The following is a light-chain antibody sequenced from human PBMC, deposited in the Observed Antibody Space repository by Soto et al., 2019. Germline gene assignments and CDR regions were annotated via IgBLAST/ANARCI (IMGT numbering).Light chain of an antibody. Sequence: EIVMTQSPATLCVSPGERATLSCRASQSVSSNLAWYQQKPGQAPRLLIYGASTRATGIPARFSGSGSGTEFTLTISSLRSEDFAVYYCQQYNNWPPWTFGQGTKVDI. J-gene: IGKJ1*01. V-gene: IGKV3-15*01. CDR1: QSVSSN. CDR3: QQYNNWPPWT. CDR2: GAS.